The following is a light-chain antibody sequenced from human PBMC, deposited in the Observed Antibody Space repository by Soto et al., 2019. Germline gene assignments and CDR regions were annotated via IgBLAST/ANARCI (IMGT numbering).Light chain of an antibody. CDR1: QSISNS. CDR2: AAS. Sequence: DIQMTQSPSSLSASTGDRVTITCRASQSISNSVNWYQQKPGKAPKLLISAASRLQSGVPSRFIGNGSGTDFTLTITSLQPEDFASYYCQQGYSTPADTFGQGTKLEFK. CDR3: QQGYSTPADT. V-gene: IGKV1-39*01. J-gene: IGKJ2*01.